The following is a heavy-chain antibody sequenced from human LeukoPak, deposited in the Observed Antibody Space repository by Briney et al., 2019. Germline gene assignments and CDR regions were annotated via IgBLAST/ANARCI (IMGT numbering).Heavy chain of an antibody. CDR3: AKGGVWYRYFDF. CDR1: GFTFSSYA. D-gene: IGHD2-8*01. V-gene: IGHV3-23*01. Sequence: PGGSLRLSCAASGFTFSSYAMSWVRQAPGKGLEWVSAISGSGGSTYHTDSVKGRFTISRDNSKNTLYLQMNSLRAEDTAVYYCAKGGVWYRYFDFWGQGTLVTVSS. CDR2: ISGSGGST. J-gene: IGHJ4*02.